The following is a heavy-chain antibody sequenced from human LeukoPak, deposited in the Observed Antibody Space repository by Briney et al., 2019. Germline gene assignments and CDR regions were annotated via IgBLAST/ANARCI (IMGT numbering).Heavy chain of an antibody. CDR2: ISSSGSII. D-gene: IGHD2-15*01. CDR3: ARAVGGDYFDY. CDR1: GFTFSDYY. V-gene: IGHV3-11*04. J-gene: IGHJ4*02. Sequence: GGSLRLSCAASGFTFSDYYMSWIRQAPGRGLEGVSYISSSGSIIYYADSVKGRFTISRDNAKNSLYLQMNSLRAEDTAVYYCARAVGGDYFDYWGQGTLVTVSS.